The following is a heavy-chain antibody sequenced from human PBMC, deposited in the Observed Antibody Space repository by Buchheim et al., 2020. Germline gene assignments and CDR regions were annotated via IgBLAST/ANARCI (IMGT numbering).Heavy chain of an antibody. J-gene: IGHJ5*02. CDR1: GFTFSTYA. CDR3: VRETPFDP. CDR2: ITSSSTTI. D-gene: IGHD4-23*01. Sequence: EVQLVESGGGLVQPGGSLRLSCEVSGFTFSTYAMNWVRQAPGKGLEWVSYITSSSTTIYYAGSVKGRVIIPTHNAKNSLYLQMNSLRDEDTAVYYCVRETPFDPWGQGTL. V-gene: IGHV3-48*02.